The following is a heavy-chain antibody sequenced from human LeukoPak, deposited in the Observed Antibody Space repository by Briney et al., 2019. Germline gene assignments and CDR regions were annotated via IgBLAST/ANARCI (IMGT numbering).Heavy chain of an antibody. V-gene: IGHV3-9*01. CDR2: ISWNSGSI. Sequence: PGRSLRLSCAASGFTFDDYAMHWVRQAPGEGLEWVSGISWNSGSIGYADSVKGRFTISRDNAKNSLYLQMNSLRAEDTALYYCAKALRRGAFDIWGQGTMVTVSS. D-gene: IGHD4-17*01. J-gene: IGHJ3*02. CDR1: GFTFDDYA. CDR3: AKALRRGAFDI.